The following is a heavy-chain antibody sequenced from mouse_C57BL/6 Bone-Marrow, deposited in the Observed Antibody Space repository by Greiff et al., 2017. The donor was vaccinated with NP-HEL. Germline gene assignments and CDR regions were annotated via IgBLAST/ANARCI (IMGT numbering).Heavy chain of an antibody. Sequence: QVQLQQPGAELVRPGSSVKLSCKASGYTFTSYWMHWVKQRPIQGLEWIGNIDHSERETHYNQKFKDKATLTVDHSSSTAYMQLSSLTSEDSAVYYCARSSYYYGSSYWYFDVWGTGTTVTVSS. CDR3: ARSSYYYGSSYWYFDV. CDR2: IDHSERET. D-gene: IGHD1-1*01. J-gene: IGHJ1*03. V-gene: IGHV1-52*01. CDR1: GYTFTSYW.